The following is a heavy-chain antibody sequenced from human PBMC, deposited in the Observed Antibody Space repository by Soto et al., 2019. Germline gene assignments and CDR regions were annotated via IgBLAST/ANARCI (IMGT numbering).Heavy chain of an antibody. CDR2: IDPSDSYT. D-gene: IGHD1-26*01. Sequence: RGESLKISCKGSGYSFTSYWISWVRQMPGKGLEWMGRIDPSDSYTNYSPSFQGHVTISADKSISTAYLQWSSLKASDTAMYYCARQVGDTYYYGMDVWGQGTTVTVSS. CDR3: ARQVGDTYYYGMDV. J-gene: IGHJ6*02. CDR1: GYSFTSYW. V-gene: IGHV5-10-1*01.